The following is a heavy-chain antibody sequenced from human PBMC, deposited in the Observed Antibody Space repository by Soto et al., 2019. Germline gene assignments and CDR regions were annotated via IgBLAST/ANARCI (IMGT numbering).Heavy chain of an antibody. Sequence: EVQLVESGGGLVQPGGSLRLSCAASGFTFSSYSMNWVRQAPGKGLEWVSSISNSSSGIYYADSVKGRFTISRDNAKNSLHMQMTSLRAEDTAVYYFARHPERIPEIGWFDPWGQGSLVTVSS. J-gene: IGHJ5*02. CDR1: GFTFSSYS. CDR3: ARHPERIPEIGWFDP. D-gene: IGHD6-13*01. V-gene: IGHV3-48*01. CDR2: ISNSSSGI.